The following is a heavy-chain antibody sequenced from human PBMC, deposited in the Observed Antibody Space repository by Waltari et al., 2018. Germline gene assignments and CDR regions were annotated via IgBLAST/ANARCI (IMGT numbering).Heavy chain of an antibody. Sequence: QVQLVESGGGVVQPGGSLRLSCAASGFTFSSYGMHWVRQAPGKGLEWVAFIRYDGSNKYYADSVKGRFTISRDNSKNTLYLQMNSLRAEDTAVYYCAKVAGLYYYYYGMDVWGQGTTVTVSS. J-gene: IGHJ6*02. D-gene: IGHD2-21*02. CDR1: GFTFSSYG. CDR3: AKVAGLYYYYYGMDV. V-gene: IGHV3-30*02. CDR2: IRYDGSNK.